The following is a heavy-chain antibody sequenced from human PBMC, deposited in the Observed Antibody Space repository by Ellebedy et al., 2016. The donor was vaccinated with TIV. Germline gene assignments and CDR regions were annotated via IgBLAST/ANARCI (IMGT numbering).Heavy chain of an antibody. J-gene: IGHJ1*01. CDR1: GGSISSSGYY. Sequence: SETLSLTXTVSGGSISSSGYYWGCIRQPPGKGLEWIGSIYYTGSTYYNPSLKSRVTISVDTSKNQFSLKLSSVTAADTAVYYCARLTPYYYDSSAYYYPHWGQGTLVTVSS. CDR2: IYYTGST. D-gene: IGHD3-22*01. V-gene: IGHV4-39*01. CDR3: ARLTPYYYDSSAYYYPH.